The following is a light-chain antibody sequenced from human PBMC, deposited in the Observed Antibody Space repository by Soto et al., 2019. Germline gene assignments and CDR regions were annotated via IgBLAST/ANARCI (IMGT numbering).Light chain of an antibody. CDR3: SSYAGSNIGV. Sequence: QSALTQPPSASGSPGQSVTISCTGTSSDVGGYNYVSWYQQHPGKAPKLMIYEVSKRPSGVPDRFSGSKSGNTASLTVSGLQAEDEADYYRSSYAGSNIGVFGGGTKLTVL. CDR2: EVS. CDR1: SSDVGGYNY. J-gene: IGLJ2*01. V-gene: IGLV2-8*01.